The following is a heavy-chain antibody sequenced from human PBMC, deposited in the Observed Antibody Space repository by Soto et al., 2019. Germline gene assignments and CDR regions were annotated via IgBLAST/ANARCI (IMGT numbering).Heavy chain of an antibody. J-gene: IGHJ4*02. CDR2: IYWDDDK. V-gene: IGHV2-5*02. D-gene: IGHD3-10*01. Sequence: QITLKESGPTLVKPTQTLTLTCTFSGFSITTSGVGVGWIRQPPGKALEWLALIYWDDDKRYSPSLESRLTITTDTPKNQVVLTMTNMDPVDTGTYYCAHRESDREAYWGQGTLVTVSS. CDR1: GFSITTSGVG. CDR3: AHRESDREAY.